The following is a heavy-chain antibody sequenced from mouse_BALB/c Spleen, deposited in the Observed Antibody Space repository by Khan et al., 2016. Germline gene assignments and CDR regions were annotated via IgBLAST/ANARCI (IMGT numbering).Heavy chain of an antibody. D-gene: IGHD1-2*01. CDR1: GYSITSGYG. CDR2: ISYSGST. Sequence: EVQLQESGPGLVKPSQSLSLTCTVTGYSITSGYGWNWIRQFPGNKLEWMGYISYSGSTNYNPSLNSRISITRDTSKNQFFLQLNSVTTKDTATYYCARSARIKYWGQGTTLTVSS. V-gene: IGHV3-2*02. J-gene: IGHJ2*01. CDR3: ARSARIKY.